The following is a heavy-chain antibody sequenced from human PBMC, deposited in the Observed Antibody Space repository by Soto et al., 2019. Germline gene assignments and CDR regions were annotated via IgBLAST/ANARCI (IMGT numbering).Heavy chain of an antibody. J-gene: IGHJ4*02. CDR1: GYTFTSYG. Sequence: ASVKVSCKASGYTFTSYGISWVRQAPGQGLEWMGWISAYNGNTNYAQKLQGRVTMTTDTSTSTAYMELRSLRSDDTAVYYCARDLDLLYCTNGVCYGSYFDYWGQGTLVTVSS. D-gene: IGHD2-8*01. V-gene: IGHV1-18*01. CDR2: ISAYNGNT. CDR3: ARDLDLLYCTNGVCYGSYFDY.